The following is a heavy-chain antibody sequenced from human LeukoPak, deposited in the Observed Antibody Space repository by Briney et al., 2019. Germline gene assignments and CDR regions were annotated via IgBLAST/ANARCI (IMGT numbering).Heavy chain of an antibody. D-gene: IGHD6-19*01. V-gene: IGHV4-59*08. CDR1: GGSISSYY. J-gene: IGHJ4*02. Sequence: SETLSLTCTVSGGSISSYYWSWIRQPPGKGLEWIGYIYYSGSTNYNPSLKSRVTISVDTSKNQFSLKLSSVTAADTAVYYCARQQWLVGVDYWGQGTLVTVSS. CDR3: ARQQWLVGVDY. CDR2: IYYSGST.